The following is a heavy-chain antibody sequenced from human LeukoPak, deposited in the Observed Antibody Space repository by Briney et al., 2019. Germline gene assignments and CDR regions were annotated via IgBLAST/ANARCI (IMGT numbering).Heavy chain of an antibody. V-gene: IGHV5-51*01. D-gene: IGHD2-2*03. J-gene: IGHJ4*02. CDR2: IYPDESNI. CDR3: ARPPSRGYSSSFEY. CDR1: GYSFATYW. Sequence: GESLKISCKGSGYSFATYWIAWVRQMPGKGLEWMGIIYPDESNIRYSPSFQGQVTISADKSISTAYLQWSSLKASNTAIYYCARPPSRGYSSSFEYWGQGTLVTVSS.